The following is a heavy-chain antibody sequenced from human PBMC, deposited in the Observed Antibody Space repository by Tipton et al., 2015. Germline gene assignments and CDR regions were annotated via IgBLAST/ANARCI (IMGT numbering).Heavy chain of an antibody. D-gene: IGHD3-10*02. CDR2: IYYSGST. J-gene: IGHJ5*02. V-gene: IGHV4-59*01. CDR3: ARDYVYNWFDP. CDR1: GGSISSYY. Sequence: TLSLTCTVSGGSISSYYWSWIRQPPGKGLGWIGYIYYSGSTNYNPSLKSRVTISVDTSKNQFSLKLSSVTAADTVVYYCARDYVYNWFDPWGQGTLVTVSS.